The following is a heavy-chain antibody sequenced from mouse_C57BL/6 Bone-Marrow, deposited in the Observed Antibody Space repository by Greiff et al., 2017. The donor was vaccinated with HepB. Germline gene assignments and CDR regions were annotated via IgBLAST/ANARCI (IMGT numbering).Heavy chain of an antibody. CDR1: GYTSTSYG. V-gene: IGHV1-81*01. J-gene: IGHJ2*01. CDR2: IYPRSGNT. Sequence: VQLQQSGAELARPGASVKLSCKASGYTSTSYGISWVKQRTGQGLEWIGEIYPRSGNTYYNEKFKGKATLTADKSSSTAYMELRSLTSEDSAVYFCARSPIYYDYDGYWGQGTTLTVSS. CDR3: ARSPIYYDYDGY. D-gene: IGHD2-4*01.